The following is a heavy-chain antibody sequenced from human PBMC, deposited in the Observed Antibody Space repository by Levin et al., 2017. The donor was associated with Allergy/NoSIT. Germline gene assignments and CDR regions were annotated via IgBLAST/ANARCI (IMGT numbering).Heavy chain of an antibody. V-gene: IGHV3-23*01. D-gene: IGHD3-16*01. CDR3: AGYYDYIWGSYMFDY. CDR2: FSGRGNST. CDR1: GFTFSSYA. Sequence: GGSLRLSCAASGFTFSSYAMSWVRQAPGKGLEWVSTFSGRGNSTYYPDSVKGRFTISRDNSKNTLYLQMNSLRAEDTAVYYCAGYYDYIWGSYMFDYWGQGTLVTVSS. J-gene: IGHJ4*02.